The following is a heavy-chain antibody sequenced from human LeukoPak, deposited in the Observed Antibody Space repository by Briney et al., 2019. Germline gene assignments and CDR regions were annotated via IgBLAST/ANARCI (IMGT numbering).Heavy chain of an antibody. J-gene: IGHJ3*02. V-gene: IGHV4-39*07. CDR2: IYYSGST. D-gene: IGHD3-22*01. Sequence: SETLSLTCTVSGGSISSSSYYWGWIRQPPGKGLEWIGSIYYSGSTYYNPSLKSRVTISVDTSKNQFSLKLSSVTAADTAVYYCVRRMIVYSWHHDAFDIWGQGTMVTVSS. CDR1: GGSISSSSYY. CDR3: VRRMIVYSWHHDAFDI.